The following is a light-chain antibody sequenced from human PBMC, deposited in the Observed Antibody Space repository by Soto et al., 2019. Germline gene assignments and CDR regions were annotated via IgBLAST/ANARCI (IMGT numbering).Light chain of an antibody. CDR3: QQSYSSPFT. Sequence: DIQMTQSPSSLPASIGDRLIITCRTSQGVSTFLNWYRQKAGEAPRLLIYTASSLQSGVPSRFSGGGSGTEFTLTINSLQPEDFGTYFCQQSYSSPFTFGPGTRVDVK. V-gene: IGKV1-39*01. J-gene: IGKJ3*01. CDR2: TAS. CDR1: QGVSTF.